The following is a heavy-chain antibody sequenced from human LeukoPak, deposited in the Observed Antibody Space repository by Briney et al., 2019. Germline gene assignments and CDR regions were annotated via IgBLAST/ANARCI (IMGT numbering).Heavy chain of an antibody. D-gene: IGHD4-17*01. Sequence: ASVKVSCKASGYTFTGYHMHWVRQAPGQGLEWMGWINPNSGGTNYAQKFQGRVTMTRDTSISTAYMELSRLRSDDTAVYYCARDASQYGDYHDYWGQGTLVTVSS. V-gene: IGHV1-2*02. CDR2: INPNSGGT. J-gene: IGHJ4*02. CDR3: ARDASQYGDYHDY. CDR1: GYTFTGYH.